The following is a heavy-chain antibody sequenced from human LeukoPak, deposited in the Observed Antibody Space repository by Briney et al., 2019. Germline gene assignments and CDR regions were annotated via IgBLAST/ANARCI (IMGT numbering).Heavy chain of an antibody. J-gene: IGHJ3*02. CDR2: INPNSGGT. CDR1: GYTFTGYY. D-gene: IGHD3-9*01. Sequence: ASVKVSCKASGYTFTGYYMHWVRQAPGQGLEWMGWINPNSGGTNYAQKFQGRVTMTRDTSISTAYMELSRLRSDDTAVYYCATAQILRYFDWFYGDAFDIWGQGTMVTVSS. CDR3: ATAQILRYFDWFYGDAFDI. V-gene: IGHV1-2*02.